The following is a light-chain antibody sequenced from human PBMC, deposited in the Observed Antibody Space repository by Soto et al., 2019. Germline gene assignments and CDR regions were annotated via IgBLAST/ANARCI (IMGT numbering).Light chain of an antibody. CDR2: RNN. CDR3: AAWDDSLSGYV. J-gene: IGLJ1*01. Sequence: SVLTQPPSASGTPGQRVTISCSGRSSNIGSNYVYWYQQLPGTAPKLLIYRNNQRPSGVPDRFSGSKSGTSASVAISGLRSEDEADYYCAAWDDSLSGYVFGTGTKVTVL. CDR1: SSNIGSNY. V-gene: IGLV1-47*01.